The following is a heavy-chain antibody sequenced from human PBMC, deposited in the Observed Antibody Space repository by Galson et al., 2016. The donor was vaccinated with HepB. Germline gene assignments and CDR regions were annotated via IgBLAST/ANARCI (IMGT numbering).Heavy chain of an antibody. V-gene: IGHV4-39*07. Sequence: TLSLTCTVSGGSISRSSDYWGWIRQPPGKGLEWIGTIYYSGSTYYNPSLNSRVTISVDTSKNQFSLKVSSVTAADTAVYYCARAVWLPLSGMDVWGQGTTVTVSS. CDR1: GGSISRSSDY. CDR2: IYYSGST. CDR3: ARAVWLPLSGMDV. D-gene: IGHD3-10*01. J-gene: IGHJ6*02.